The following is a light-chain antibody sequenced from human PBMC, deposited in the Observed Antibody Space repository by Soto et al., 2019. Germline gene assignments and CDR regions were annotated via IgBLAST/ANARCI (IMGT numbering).Light chain of an antibody. J-gene: IGLJ1*01. Sequence: QSALSQPASVSGSPGQTITISCTGTSTDVGGYNAVSWYQHHPGKAPELIIYEVTHRPSGVSDRFSASKSGNTASLTISGLQAEDEADYYCNSFRVSHLYVFGTGTKVTVL. CDR1: STDVGGYNA. CDR3: NSFRVSHLYV. V-gene: IGLV2-14*01. CDR2: EVT.